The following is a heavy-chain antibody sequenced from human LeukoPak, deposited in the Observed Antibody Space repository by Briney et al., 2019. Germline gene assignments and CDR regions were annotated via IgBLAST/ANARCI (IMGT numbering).Heavy chain of an antibody. Sequence: GGSLRLSCAASGFTFSSYAMSWVRQAPGKGLEWVSAISGSGGSTYYADSVKGRFTISRDNSKNTLYLQMNSLRAEDTAVYYCAKENYDILTGSHRFFDYWGQGTLVTVSS. V-gene: IGHV3-23*01. CDR1: GFTFSSYA. D-gene: IGHD3-9*01. CDR2: ISGSGGST. CDR3: AKENYDILTGSHRFFDY. J-gene: IGHJ4*02.